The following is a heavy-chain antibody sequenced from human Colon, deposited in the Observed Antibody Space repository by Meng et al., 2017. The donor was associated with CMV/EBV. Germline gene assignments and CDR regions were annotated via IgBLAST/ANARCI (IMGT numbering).Heavy chain of an antibody. Sequence: TVSGGSSSDGGHYWNWIRQLPGKGLEWIGYIYYTGNTHYNPSLKSRVTMSADTAKNQLSLTLTSVTAADTAVYYCARVGSSGWGLQYWGQGALVTVSS. D-gene: IGHD6-19*01. CDR1: GGSSSDGGHY. CDR2: IYYTGNT. CDR3: ARVGSSGWGLQY. V-gene: IGHV4-31*02. J-gene: IGHJ4*02.